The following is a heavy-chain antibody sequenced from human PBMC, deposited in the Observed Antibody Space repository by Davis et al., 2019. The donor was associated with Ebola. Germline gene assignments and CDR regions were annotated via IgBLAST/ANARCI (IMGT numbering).Heavy chain of an antibody. CDR2: TTVYNGDT. V-gene: IGHV1-18*04. Sequence: ASVKVFCKASGYTFRMYGITWVRQAPGQGLEWMGWTTVYNGDTKYAQNLQGRVSITTDTSTSTAYMELRSLRSDDTAVYYCARARGVGATSISWFDPWGQGTLVTVS. CDR3: ARARGVGATSISWFDP. D-gene: IGHD1-26*01. CDR1: GYTFRMYG. J-gene: IGHJ5*02.